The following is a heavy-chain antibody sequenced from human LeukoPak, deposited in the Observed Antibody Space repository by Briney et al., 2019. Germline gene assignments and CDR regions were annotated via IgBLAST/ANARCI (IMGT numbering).Heavy chain of an antibody. D-gene: IGHD6-19*01. Sequence: GGSLRLSCAASGFTFSSYAMSWVRQAPGKGLEWVSVISGSGGSTYYADSVKGRFTISRDNSKNTLYLQMNSLRAEDTAVYYCAKERELVVTGNYFDFWGQGTLVTVSS. CDR1: GFTFSSYA. CDR3: AKERELVVTGNYFDF. V-gene: IGHV3-23*01. CDR2: ISGSGGST. J-gene: IGHJ4*02.